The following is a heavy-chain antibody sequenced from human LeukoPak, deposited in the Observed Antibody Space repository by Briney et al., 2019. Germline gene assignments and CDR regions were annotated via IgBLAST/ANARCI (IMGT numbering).Heavy chain of an antibody. Sequence: TGGSLRLSCAASGFTFSNYGMHWVRQAPGKGLEWVAVISYDGSNEYYADSVRGRFIISRDNPRNTLYLQMNILRTEDTAVYYCARDMCQGDCYSSDYWGQGTLVTVSS. D-gene: IGHD2-21*02. J-gene: IGHJ4*02. CDR1: GFTFSNYG. CDR2: ISYDGSNE. V-gene: IGHV3-30*03. CDR3: ARDMCQGDCYSSDY.